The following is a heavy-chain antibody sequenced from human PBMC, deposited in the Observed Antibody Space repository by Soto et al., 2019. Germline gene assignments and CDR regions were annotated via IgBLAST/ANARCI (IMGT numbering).Heavy chain of an antibody. J-gene: IGHJ4*01. CDR2: GLRHEYV. CDR3: VAGPARAKSAY. Sequence: QMQLQESGPGLVKPSETLSLTCTVSGGSISDNYLSWTRQPPGKGLEWIGYGLRHEYVGTNPSLTSRVTISVDTSKSQFSLKLNSVTAADTAVYYCVAGPARAKSAYWGQGTLVTVSS. V-gene: IGHV4-59*01. CDR1: GGSISDNY.